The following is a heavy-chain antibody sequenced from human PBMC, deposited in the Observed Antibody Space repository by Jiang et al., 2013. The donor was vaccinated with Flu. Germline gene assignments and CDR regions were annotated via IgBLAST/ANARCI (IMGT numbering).Heavy chain of an antibody. V-gene: IGHV3-49*04. CDR1: GFGFGDYA. J-gene: IGHJ6*02. Sequence: VQLLESGGGLVQPGRSLRLSCTASGFGFGDYAMSWVRQAPGKGLEWVGFSRSKAYGGTTEYAASVKGRFTISRDDSKTIAYLQMNSLKTEDTAVYYCTRAPYYYGSGVPDVWGQGTTVTVSS. CDR2: SRSKAYGGTT. D-gene: IGHD3-10*01. CDR3: TRAPYYYGSGVPDV.